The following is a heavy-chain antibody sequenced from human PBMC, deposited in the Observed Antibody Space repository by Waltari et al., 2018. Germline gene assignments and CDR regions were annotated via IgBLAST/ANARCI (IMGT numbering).Heavy chain of an antibody. CDR2: ISSSSSYI. J-gene: IGHJ5*02. D-gene: IGHD4-17*01. CDR3: AREGTVTTSWFDP. Sequence: EVQLVESGGGLVKPGGSLRLSCAASGFTFSRYSMNWVRQAPGKGLEWVSSISSSSSYIYYADSVKGRFTISRDNAKNSLYLQMNSLRAEDTAVYYCAREGTVTTSWFDPWGQGTLVTVSS. V-gene: IGHV3-21*01. CDR1: GFTFSRYS.